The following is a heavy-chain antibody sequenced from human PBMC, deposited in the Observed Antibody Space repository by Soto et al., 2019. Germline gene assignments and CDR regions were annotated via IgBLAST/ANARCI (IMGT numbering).Heavy chain of an antibody. V-gene: IGHV1-18*01. CDR3: ARGRRRGIVVVTAAYDY. Sequence: ASVKVSFKASGYTFTSYGISWVRQAPGQGLEWMGWISAYNGNTNYAQKLQGRVTMTTDTSTSTAYMELRSLRSDDTAVYYCARGRRRGIVVVTAAYDYWGQGTLVTVSS. CDR2: ISAYNGNT. D-gene: IGHD2-2*01. CDR1: GYTFTSYG. J-gene: IGHJ4*02.